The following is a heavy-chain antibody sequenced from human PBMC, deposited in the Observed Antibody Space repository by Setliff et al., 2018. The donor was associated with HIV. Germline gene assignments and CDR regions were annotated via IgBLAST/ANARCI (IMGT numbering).Heavy chain of an antibody. CDR2: IYSSGST. Sequence: SETLSLTCTVSGGSISGHYWSWIWQPPGWGLEWIGYIYSSGSTNFNPPLQSRVTISVDTSKNQFSLKLSSVTAADTAVYYCARHSGVASPNWFDPWGQGTLVTVSS. V-gene: IGHV4-4*09. CDR1: GGSISGHY. J-gene: IGHJ5*02. D-gene: IGHD3-10*01. CDR3: ARHSGVASPNWFDP.